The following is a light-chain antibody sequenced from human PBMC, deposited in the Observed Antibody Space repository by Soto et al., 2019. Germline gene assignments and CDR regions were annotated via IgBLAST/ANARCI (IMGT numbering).Light chain of an antibody. J-gene: IGKJ1*01. CDR2: GAS. Sequence: DIQMTQSPSSLSASVGDRVTNTCRASQSISTYLNRYQQTPGKAPKLLIYGASSLHSGVSSRFSGSGSGTDFTLTISSLQPEDFATYYCQQSYSTLWTFGQGTKVDIK. V-gene: IGKV1-39*01. CDR1: QSISTY. CDR3: QQSYSTLWT.